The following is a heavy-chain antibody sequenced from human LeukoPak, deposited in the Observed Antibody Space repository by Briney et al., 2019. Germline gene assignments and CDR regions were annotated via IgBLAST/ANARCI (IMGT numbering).Heavy chain of an antibody. CDR1: GGSISSSNYY. Sequence: SEALSLTCAVSGGSISSSNYYWGWIRQPPGQGLEWIGSIYYSGNTYYNPSLKSRVTISVDTSKNQFSLNLNSVTAADTAVYYCARGGAARLHFQNWGQGTLVTVSS. CDR2: IYYSGNT. V-gene: IGHV4-39*07. CDR3: ARGGAARLHFQN. D-gene: IGHD6-6*01. J-gene: IGHJ1*01.